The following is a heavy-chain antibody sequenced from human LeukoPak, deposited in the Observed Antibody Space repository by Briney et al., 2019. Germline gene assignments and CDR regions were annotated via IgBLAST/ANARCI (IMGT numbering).Heavy chain of an antibody. D-gene: IGHD6-13*01. CDR1: GFTFSSYG. Sequence: PGGSLRLSCAASGFTFSSYGMHWVRQAPGKGLEWVAFIRYDGSNKYYADSVKGRFTISRDNSKNTLYLQMNSLRAEDTAVYYCAREDTSSWPFDYWGQGTLVTVSS. J-gene: IGHJ4*02. CDR2: IRYDGSNK. CDR3: AREDTSSWPFDY. V-gene: IGHV3-30*02.